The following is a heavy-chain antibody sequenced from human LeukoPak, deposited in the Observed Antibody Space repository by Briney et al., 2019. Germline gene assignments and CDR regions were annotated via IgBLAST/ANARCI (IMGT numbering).Heavy chain of an antibody. CDR1: GYTFTSYD. CDR3: ARGPYYYDSSGHKGWEY. D-gene: IGHD3-22*01. Sequence: ASVKVSCKASGYTFTSYDINWVRQATGQGLEWMGWMNPNSGNTGYAQKFQGRVTITRNTSISTAYMELSSLRSEDTAVYYCARGPYYYDSSGHKGWEYWGQGTLVTVSS. J-gene: IGHJ4*02. V-gene: IGHV1-8*03. CDR2: MNPNSGNT.